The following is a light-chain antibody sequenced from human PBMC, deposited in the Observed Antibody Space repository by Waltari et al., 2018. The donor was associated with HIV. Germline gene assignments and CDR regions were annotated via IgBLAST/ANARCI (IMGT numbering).Light chain of an antibody. CDR2: LSG. J-gene: IGLJ2*01. Sequence: QSVLIQPPSASGTPGQRVTISCSGSRSNIGSNHVHWYQPTPGTAPKLLIYLSGQRPSGVPDRFSESKSGTSASLAISGLRSEDEAEYYCAAWDDSLSATVFGGGTKLTVL. CDR3: AAWDDSLSATV. CDR1: RSNIGSNH. V-gene: IGLV1-47*01.